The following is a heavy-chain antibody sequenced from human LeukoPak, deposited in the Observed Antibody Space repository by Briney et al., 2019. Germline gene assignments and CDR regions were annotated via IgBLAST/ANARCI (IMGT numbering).Heavy chain of an antibody. Sequence: GGSLRLSCAASGFTFDDYAMHWVRQAPGKGLEWVSGISRNSGSIGYADSVKGRFTISRDNAKNSLYLQMNSLRAEDMALYYCAKDVGGELPGYYFDYWGQGTLVTVSS. J-gene: IGHJ4*02. CDR1: GFTFDDYA. V-gene: IGHV3-9*03. D-gene: IGHD1-26*01. CDR2: ISRNSGSI. CDR3: AKDVGGELPGYYFDY.